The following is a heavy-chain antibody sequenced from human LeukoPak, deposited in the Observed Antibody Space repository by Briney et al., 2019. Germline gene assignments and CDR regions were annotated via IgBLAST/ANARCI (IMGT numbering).Heavy chain of an antibody. CDR3: ARVPDCSGGSCASHY. V-gene: IGHV1-18*01. Sequence: ASVKVSCKASGYTFTSYGISWVRQAPGQGLEWMGWISAYNGNTNYAQKFQGRVTITADKSTSTAYMELSSLRSEDTAVYYCARVPDCSGGSCASHYWGQGTLVTVSS. D-gene: IGHD2-15*01. J-gene: IGHJ4*02. CDR2: ISAYNGNT. CDR1: GYTFTSYG.